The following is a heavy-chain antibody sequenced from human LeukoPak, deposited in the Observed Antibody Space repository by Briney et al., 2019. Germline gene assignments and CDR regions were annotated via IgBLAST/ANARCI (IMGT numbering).Heavy chain of an antibody. CDR2: INHNGNVN. CDR1: GFTFSSYA. CDR3: AGGGGLDV. J-gene: IGHJ6*02. D-gene: IGHD3-16*01. V-gene: IGHV3-7*03. Sequence: PGGSLRLSCAASGFTFSSYAMSWARQAPGKGLEWVASINHNGNVNYYVDSVKGRFTISRDNAKNSLYLQMSNLRAEDTAVYFCAGGGGLDVWGQGATVTVSS.